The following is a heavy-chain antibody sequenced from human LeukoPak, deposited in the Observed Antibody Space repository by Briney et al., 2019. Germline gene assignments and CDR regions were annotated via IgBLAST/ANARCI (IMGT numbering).Heavy chain of an antibody. CDR1: GFTFSSYA. Sequence: GGSLRLSCAASGFTFSSYAMSWVRQVPGKGLEWVSAISGSGGSTYYADSVKGRFTISRDNSKNTLYLQMNSLRAEDTAVYYCAKGKRASLSANSYYFDYWGQGTLVTVSS. CDR2: ISGSGGST. D-gene: IGHD4/OR15-4a*01. J-gene: IGHJ4*02. CDR3: AKGKRASLSANSYYFDY. V-gene: IGHV3-23*01.